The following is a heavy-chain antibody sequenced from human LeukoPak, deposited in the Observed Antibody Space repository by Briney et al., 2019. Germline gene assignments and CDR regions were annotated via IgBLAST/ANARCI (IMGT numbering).Heavy chain of an antibody. D-gene: IGHD6-6*01. J-gene: IGHJ5*02. CDR1: GGSIGSYY. V-gene: IGHV4-59*01. CDR2: IYDSGST. CDR3: ARQYSSSLNWFDP. Sequence: ASETLSLTCTVSGGSIGSYYWSWIRQPPGKGLEWIGYIYDSGSTNYNPSLKSRVTISLDTSKNQFSLRLSSVTAADAAVYFCARQYSSSLNWFDPWGLGTLVTVSS.